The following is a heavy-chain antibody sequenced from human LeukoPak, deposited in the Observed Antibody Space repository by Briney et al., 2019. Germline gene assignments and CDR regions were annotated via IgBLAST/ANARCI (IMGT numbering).Heavy chain of an antibody. CDR3: AREGTDQYYYYYMDV. V-gene: IGHV4-59*01. CDR2: IYYSGTT. D-gene: IGHD3-10*01. CDR1: GGSMRSYY. Sequence: PSETLSLTCTVSGGSMRSYYWSWIRQPPGKGLEWIGYIYYSGTTNYNPSLKSRVTISVDTSKTQFPLKLSSVTAADTAVYYCAREGTDQYYYYYMDVWGKGTTVTVSS. J-gene: IGHJ6*03.